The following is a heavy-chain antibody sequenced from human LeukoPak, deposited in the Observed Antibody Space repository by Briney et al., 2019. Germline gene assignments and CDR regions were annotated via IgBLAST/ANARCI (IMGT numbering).Heavy chain of an antibody. J-gene: IGHJ3*02. CDR2: IYYSGST. CDR3: ARTYYYDSNNNYNAFDI. CDR1: GGSIMTYH. D-gene: IGHD3-22*01. Sequence: PSETLSLTCSVSGGSIMTYHWSCIPHPPGKRLEWFVYIYYSGSTHSNPSLTSRDTLSVYTPKNPFSLKLSSVTAGATAVYYCARTYYYDSNNNYNAFDIWGQGTMVTVSS. V-gene: IGHV4-59*08.